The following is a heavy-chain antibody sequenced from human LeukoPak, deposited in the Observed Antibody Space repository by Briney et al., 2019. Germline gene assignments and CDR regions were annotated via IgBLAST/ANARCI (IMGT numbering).Heavy chain of an antibody. CDR1: GGSIGSSSYY. V-gene: IGHV4-39*07. D-gene: IGHD6-6*01. CDR3: YTPIAGIAARPPFDY. Sequence: SETLSLTWTVSGGSIGSSSYYWGWIRQPPGKGLEWIGSIYYSGSTYYNPSLKSRVTISVDTSKNQFSLKLSSVTAADTAVYYCYTPIAGIAARPPFDYWSQGTLVTVSS. J-gene: IGHJ4*02. CDR2: IYYSGST.